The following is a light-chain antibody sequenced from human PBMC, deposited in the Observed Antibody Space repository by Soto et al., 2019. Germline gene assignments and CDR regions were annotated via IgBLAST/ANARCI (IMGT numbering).Light chain of an antibody. V-gene: IGLV1-44*01. CDR2: SNN. CDR1: NPNIGGNV. CDR3: ASWDDSLSGWV. Sequence: QSVLTQPPSMSATPGQRVTISCSGTNPNIGGNVVKWYQQVPRTAPKLLIYSNNQRPSGVPDRFSGSKSGTSASLAIRGLQFEDEADYYCASWDDSLSGWVFGGGTKLTVL. J-gene: IGLJ3*02.